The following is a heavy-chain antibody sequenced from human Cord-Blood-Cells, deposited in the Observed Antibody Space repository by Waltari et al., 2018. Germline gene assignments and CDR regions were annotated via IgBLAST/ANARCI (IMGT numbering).Heavy chain of an antibody. Sequence: QVQLVQSGAEVKKPGASVKVSCKVSGYTLTELSIHWVRQAPGKGLEWMGGFDPEDGETIYAQKFQGRVTMTEDTSTDTAYMELSSLRSEDTAVYYCATAGKGCSSTSCYTEFDYWGQGTLVTVSS. CDR2: FDPEDGET. V-gene: IGHV1-24*01. CDR3: ATAGKGCSSTSCYTEFDY. D-gene: IGHD2-2*02. J-gene: IGHJ4*02. CDR1: GYTLTELS.